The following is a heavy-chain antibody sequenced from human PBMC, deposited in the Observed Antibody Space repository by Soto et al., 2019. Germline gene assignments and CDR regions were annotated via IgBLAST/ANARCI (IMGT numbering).Heavy chain of an antibody. J-gene: IGHJ5*02. D-gene: IGHD4-17*01. CDR2: IYYSGST. V-gene: IGHV4-39*07. CDR1: GGSISSSSYY. CDR3: ARSHTVTTFFRLSNWFDP. Sequence: PSETLSLTCTVSGGSISSSSYYWGWIRQPPGKGLVWIGSIYYSGSTYYNPSLKSRVTISVDTSKNQFSLKLSSVTAADTAVYYCARSHTVTTFFRLSNWFDPWGQGTLVTVSS.